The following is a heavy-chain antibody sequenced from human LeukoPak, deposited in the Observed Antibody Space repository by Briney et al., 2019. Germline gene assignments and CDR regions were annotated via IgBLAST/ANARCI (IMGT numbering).Heavy chain of an antibody. CDR2: ISGSGGNT. J-gene: IGHJ4*02. CDR1: GFTFSSYA. Sequence: HPGGSLRLSCAASGFTFSSYAMSWVRQAPGKGLEWVSAISGSGGNTYYADSVKDRFTISRDNSKSTLYLQMNSLRAEDTAVYYCVKDQKPYIAAAGGYWGQGTLVTVSS. V-gene: IGHV3-23*01. CDR3: VKDQKPYIAAAGGY. D-gene: IGHD6-13*01.